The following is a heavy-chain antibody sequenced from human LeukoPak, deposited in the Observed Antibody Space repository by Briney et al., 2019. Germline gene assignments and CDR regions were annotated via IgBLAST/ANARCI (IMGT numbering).Heavy chain of an antibody. J-gene: IGHJ4*02. Sequence: GGSLRLSCAASGFTFSSYGMHWVRQAPGKGLEWVAIFSYDGSNKYYADSVKGRFTISRDNSKNTLYLQMISLRAEDTAVYYCAKDRSGYYYEFGYWGQGTLVTVSS. V-gene: IGHV3-30*18. CDR3: AKDRSGYYYEFGY. CDR2: FSYDGSNK. CDR1: GFTFSSYG. D-gene: IGHD3-22*01.